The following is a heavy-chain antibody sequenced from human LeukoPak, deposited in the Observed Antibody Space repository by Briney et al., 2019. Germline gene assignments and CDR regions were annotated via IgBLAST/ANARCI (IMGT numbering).Heavy chain of an antibody. J-gene: IGHJ4*02. D-gene: IGHD4-17*01. V-gene: IGHV3-48*03. CDR2: ISSSGSTI. CDR3: ARDNYGDFFGY. Sequence: GGSLRLSCAASGFTFSSYEMNWVRQAPGKGLEWVSYISSSGSTIYYADSVKGRFTISRDNAKNSLYLQMNSLRAEDTAVYYCARDNYGDFFGYWGQGTLVTVSS. CDR1: GFTFSSYE.